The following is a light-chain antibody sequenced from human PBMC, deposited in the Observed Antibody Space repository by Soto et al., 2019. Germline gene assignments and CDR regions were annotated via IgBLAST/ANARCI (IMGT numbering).Light chain of an antibody. J-gene: IGLJ1*01. V-gene: IGLV4-69*01. CDR3: QTWGTGIHV. CDR2: LNSDGSH. Sequence: QAVVTQSPSASASLGASVKLTCTLSSGHSFYAIAWHQQQPEKGPRYLMKLNSDGSHSKGDGIPDRFSGSSSGAERYLIISSLQSEDEADYYCQTWGTGIHVFGTGTKVTVL. CDR1: SGHSFYA.